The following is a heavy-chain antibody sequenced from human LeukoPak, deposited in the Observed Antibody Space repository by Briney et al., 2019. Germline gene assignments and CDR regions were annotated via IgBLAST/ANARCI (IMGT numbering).Heavy chain of an antibody. D-gene: IGHD6-19*01. J-gene: IGHJ4*02. CDR1: GGXMRNYY. CDR3: ARLVAGNYFDY. V-gene: IGHV4-59*08. Sequence: SETLSLTCTVSGGXMRNYYWSWIRQSPGKGLEWIGYIYYSGTTKYNPSLQSRVTISLDTSKNQFSLKLSSVTAADTAVFYCARLVAGNYFDYWGQGTLVTASS. CDR2: IYYSGTT.